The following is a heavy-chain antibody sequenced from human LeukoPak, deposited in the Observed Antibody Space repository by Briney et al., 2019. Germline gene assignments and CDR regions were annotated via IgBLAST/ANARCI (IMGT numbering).Heavy chain of an antibody. CDR2: IYTSGTT. CDR3: AKGAGGFSYYNWFDP. CDR1: GGSISSYY. J-gene: IGHJ5*02. V-gene: IGHV4-4*07. D-gene: IGHD5-18*01. Sequence: KPSETLSLTCTVSGGSISSYYWSWIRQPAGKGLEWIGRIYTSGTTHYNPSLKSRVTMSVDTSKNQFSLKLSSVTAADTAIYYCAKGAGGFSYYNWFDPWGQGTLVTVSS.